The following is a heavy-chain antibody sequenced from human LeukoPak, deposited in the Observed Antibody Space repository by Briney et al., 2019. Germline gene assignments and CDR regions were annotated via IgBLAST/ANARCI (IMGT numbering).Heavy chain of an antibody. CDR1: GFPFSTYS. V-gene: IGHV3-48*01. J-gene: IGHJ4*02. Sequence: PGGSLRLSCAASGFPFSTYSMNWVRQAPGKGLEWVSYISSTSTVMYYADSVKGRFTISRDNSKNTLYLQMDSVRGEDTAIYYCTRDGRRVGSSWTFYLDYWGQGILVTVSS. CDR3: TRDGRRVGSSWTFYLDY. CDR2: ISSTSTVM. D-gene: IGHD6-13*01.